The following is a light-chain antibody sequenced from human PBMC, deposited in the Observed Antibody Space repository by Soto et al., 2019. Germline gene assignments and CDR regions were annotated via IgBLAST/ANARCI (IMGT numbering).Light chain of an antibody. J-gene: IGKJ1*01. CDR3: QQYNSYPWT. V-gene: IGKV1-5*03. CDR2: KAS. Sequence: DIQMTQSPSTLSASVGDRVTITYRASQSISTWLAWYQQKPGKAPILLIYKASNLESGVPSRFSGSGSGTEFTLTISSLQPDDFAAYYCQQYNSYPWTFGQGTKVEIK. CDR1: QSISTW.